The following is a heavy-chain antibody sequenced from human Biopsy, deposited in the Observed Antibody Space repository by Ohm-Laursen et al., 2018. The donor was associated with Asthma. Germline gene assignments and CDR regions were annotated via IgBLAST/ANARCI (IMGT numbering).Heavy chain of an antibody. Sequence: VSSVKVSCKASGYNFISFAIHWVRQAPGQRLEWMGWVNTGNGDTKYSQTFQGRVTITRDTSASTAYMELRSLRSEDTATYYCARTYYDFLTGQVKDVFGVWGQGTMVTVSS. CDR1: GYNFISFA. CDR3: ARTYYDFLTGQVKDVFGV. J-gene: IGHJ3*01. V-gene: IGHV1-3*04. CDR2: VNTGNGDT. D-gene: IGHD3-9*01.